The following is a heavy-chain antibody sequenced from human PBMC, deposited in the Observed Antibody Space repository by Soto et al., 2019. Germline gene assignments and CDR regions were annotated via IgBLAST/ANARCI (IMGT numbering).Heavy chain of an antibody. Sequence: QVQLVQSGAEVKKPGASVKVSCKVSGYTLTELSMHWVRQAPGQGLEWMGGFDPEDGETIYAQKFQGRVTMTEDTSTDTAYMEQSSLRYEDTGVYYCAKDRYLRYCSSTSCYEFDYWGQGTMVTVSS. CDR3: AKDRYLRYCSSTSCYEFDY. D-gene: IGHD2-2*01. V-gene: IGHV1-24*01. J-gene: IGHJ4*02. CDR1: GYTLTELS. CDR2: FDPEDGET.